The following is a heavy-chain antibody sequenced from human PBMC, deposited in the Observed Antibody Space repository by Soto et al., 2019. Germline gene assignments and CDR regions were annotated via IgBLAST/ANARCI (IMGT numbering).Heavy chain of an antibody. D-gene: IGHD3-16*01. V-gene: IGHV1-46*01. J-gene: IGHJ6*02. CDR2: IRPSGGST. CDR1: GYTFTSNY. Sequence: ASVKVSCKASGYTFTSNYMHWVRQAPGQGLEWMGIIRPSGGSTTYAQKFQGRVTMTRDTSTSTVYLDLRSLKSNDTAVYYCARGGYYDNVWGKLGHYGLDKWGQGTSVTVSS. CDR3: ARGGYYDNVWGKLGHYGLDK.